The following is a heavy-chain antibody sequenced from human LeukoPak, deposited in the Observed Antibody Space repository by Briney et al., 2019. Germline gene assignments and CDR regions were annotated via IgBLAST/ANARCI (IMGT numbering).Heavy chain of an antibody. V-gene: IGHV1-8*01. J-gene: IGHJ3*02. CDR2: MNPNSGNT. CDR1: GYTFTSYD. D-gene: IGHD6-13*01. CDR3: ARVRESSSWSDAFDI. Sequence: ASVRVSCKASGYTFTSYDINWVRQATGQGLEWMGWMNPNSGNTGYAQKLQGRVTMTTDTSTSTAYMELRSLRSDDTAVYYCARVRESSSWSDAFDIWGQGTMVTVSS.